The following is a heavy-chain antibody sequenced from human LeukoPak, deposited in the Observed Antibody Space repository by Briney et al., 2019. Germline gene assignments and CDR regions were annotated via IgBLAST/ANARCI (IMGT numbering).Heavy chain of an antibody. D-gene: IGHD6-19*01. Sequence: GGSLRLSCAASGFTFSSYGMHWLRQAPGKGLEWVAFIRYDENSKFYADSVKGRFTISRGNSKNTLYLQMDSLGPEDTAVYYCAKRHSSGWYLFDYWGQGTLVTVSS. CDR2: IRYDENSK. J-gene: IGHJ4*02. CDR3: AKRHSSGWYLFDY. CDR1: GFTFSSYG. V-gene: IGHV3-30*02.